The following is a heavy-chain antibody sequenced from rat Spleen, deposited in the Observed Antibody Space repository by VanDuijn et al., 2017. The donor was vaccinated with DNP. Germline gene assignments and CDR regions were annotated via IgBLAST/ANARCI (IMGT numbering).Heavy chain of an antibody. V-gene: IGHV5-27*01. Sequence: EVQLVESGGGLVQPGRSLKLSCAASGFTFSNYGMAWVRQAPKKGLEWVATINMSGGSTYYRDSVKGRFTISRDNAKSTLYLQMDSLRSEDTATYYCTTEYYGYNYGYWGQGVMVTVSS. CDR1: GFTFSNYG. D-gene: IGHD1-9*01. CDR3: TTEYYGYNYGY. CDR2: INMSGGST. J-gene: IGHJ2*01.